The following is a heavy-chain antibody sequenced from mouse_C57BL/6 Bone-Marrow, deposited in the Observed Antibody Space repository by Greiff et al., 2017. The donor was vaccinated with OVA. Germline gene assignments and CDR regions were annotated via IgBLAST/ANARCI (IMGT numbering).Heavy chain of an antibody. Sequence: VQLVESGGGLVQPGGSLKLSCAASGFTFSDYYMYWVRQTPEKRLEWVAYISNGGGSTYYPDTVKGRFTISRDNAKNTLYLQMSRLKSEDTAMYYCARHCGSSPYYAMDYWGQGTSVTVSS. J-gene: IGHJ4*01. CDR2: ISNGGGST. V-gene: IGHV5-12*01. D-gene: IGHD1-1*01. CDR1: GFTFSDYY. CDR3: ARHCGSSPYYAMDY.